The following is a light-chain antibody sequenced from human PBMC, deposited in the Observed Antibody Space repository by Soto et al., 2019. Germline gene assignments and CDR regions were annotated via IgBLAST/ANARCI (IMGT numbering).Light chain of an antibody. CDR2: RNN. J-gene: IGLJ2*01. CDR1: SSNIGSNY. CDR3: AAWDDSLSGPHVV. Sequence: QSVLTQPPSASGTPGQRVTISCSGSSSNIGSNYVYWYQQFPGTAPKLLIYRNNQRPSGVPDRFSGSKSGTSASLAISGLRSEDEADYYCAAWDDSLSGPHVVFGGGTKVTVL. V-gene: IGLV1-47*01.